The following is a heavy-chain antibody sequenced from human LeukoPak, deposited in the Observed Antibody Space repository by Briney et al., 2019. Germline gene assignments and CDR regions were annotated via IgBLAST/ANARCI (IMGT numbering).Heavy chain of an antibody. Sequence: SETLSLTCAVYGGSFSGYYWSWIRPPPGKGLEWIGEINHSGSTNYNPSLPSRVNISVDTSKNQFSLKLSSVTAADTAVYYCARRPYDYVWGDYRPFDYWGQGSLVTVSS. D-gene: IGHD3-16*02. CDR2: INHSGST. J-gene: IGHJ4*02. CDR1: GGSFSGYY. V-gene: IGHV4-34*01. CDR3: ARRPYDYVWGDYRPFDY.